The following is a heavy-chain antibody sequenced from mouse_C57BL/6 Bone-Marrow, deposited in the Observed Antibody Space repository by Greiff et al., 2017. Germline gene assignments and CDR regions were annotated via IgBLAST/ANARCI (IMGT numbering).Heavy chain of an antibody. CDR2: IYPGSGST. J-gene: IGHJ3*01. CDR1: GYTFTSYW. D-gene: IGHD2-5*01. Sequence: VQLQQPGAELVKPGASVKLSCKASGYTFTSYWMHWVKQRPGRGLEWIGDIYPGSGSTNYNEKFKSKATLTVDTSSSTAYMQLSSLTSEDSAVYYCARAGYYSIFAYWGQGTLVTVSA. V-gene: IGHV1-55*01. CDR3: ARAGYYSIFAY.